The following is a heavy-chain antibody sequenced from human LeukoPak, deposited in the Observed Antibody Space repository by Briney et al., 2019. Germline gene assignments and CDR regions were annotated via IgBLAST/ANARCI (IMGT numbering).Heavy chain of an antibody. CDR3: ARDPVYSSGWYSDDY. J-gene: IGHJ4*02. V-gene: IGHV4-4*07. CDR1: GGSISSYY. D-gene: IGHD6-19*01. Sequence: SETLSLTCTVSGGSISSYYWSWIRQPAGKGLEWIGRIYTSGSTNYNPSLKSRVTMSVDTSKNQFPLKLSSVTAADTAVYYCARDPVYSSGWYSDDYWGQGTLVTVSS. CDR2: IYTSGST.